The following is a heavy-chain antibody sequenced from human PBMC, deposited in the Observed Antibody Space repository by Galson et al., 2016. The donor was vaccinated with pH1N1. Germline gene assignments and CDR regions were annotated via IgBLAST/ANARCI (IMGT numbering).Heavy chain of an antibody. J-gene: IGHJ3*02. CDR3: AREGLTESGRWENAFAI. CDR2: TYYRSRWIY. D-gene: IGHD1-26*01. V-gene: IGHV6-1*01. Sequence: CAISGDSVSSIDAAWNWIRQSPSGGLEWLGRTYYRSRWIYDYAGSVSGRITINPDTSKNQFSLQLSSVTPEDTAVYYGAREGLTESGRWENAFAIWGQGTMVTVS. CDR1: GDSVSSIDAA.